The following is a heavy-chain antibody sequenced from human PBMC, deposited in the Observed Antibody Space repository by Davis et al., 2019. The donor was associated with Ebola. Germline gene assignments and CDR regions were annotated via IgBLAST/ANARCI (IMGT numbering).Heavy chain of an antibody. D-gene: IGHD4-11*01. CDR1: GFTFSNAW. V-gene: IGHV3-48*04. CDR2: ISSSGSTI. J-gene: IGHJ6*02. CDR3: ARDLTTTVKQYYYYGMDV. Sequence: GSLRLSCAASGFTFSNAWMNWVRQAPGKGLEWVSYISSSGSTIYYADSVKGRFTISRDNAKNSLYLQMNSLRAEDTAVYYCARDLTTTVKQYYYYGMDVWGQGTTVTVSS.